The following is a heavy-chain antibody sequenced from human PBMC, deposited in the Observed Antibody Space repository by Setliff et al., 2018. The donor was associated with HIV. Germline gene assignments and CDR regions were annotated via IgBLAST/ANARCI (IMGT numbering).Heavy chain of an antibody. V-gene: IGHV3-11*01. CDR2: MSGSGDKI. CDR1: GFTFSDHY. CDR3: AREGSGWDPGY. J-gene: IGHJ4*02. D-gene: IGHD6-19*01. Sequence: PGGSLRLSCAASGFTFSDHYMTWIRQAPGKGLEWLSYMSGSGDKIYHADSVKGRFTISRDNAKNSLYLQMNTLRAEDTALYYCAREGSGWDPGYWGQGSLVTVSS.